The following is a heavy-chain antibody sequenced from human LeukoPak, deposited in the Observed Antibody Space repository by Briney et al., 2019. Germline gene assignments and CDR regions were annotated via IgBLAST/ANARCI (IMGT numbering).Heavy chain of an antibody. V-gene: IGHV4-4*02. J-gene: IGHJ4*02. Sequence: SGALSLTCAVSGGSISSSNWWSWVRQPPGKGLEWIGEIYHSGSTNFNPSLKSRVTISVDKSKNQFSLKLSSVTAADTAVYYCARGTGYCSGGSCYSGTAFGYWGQGTLVTVSS. CDR3: ARGTGYCSGGSCYSGTAFGY. CDR1: GGSISSSNW. D-gene: IGHD2-15*01. CDR2: IYHSGST.